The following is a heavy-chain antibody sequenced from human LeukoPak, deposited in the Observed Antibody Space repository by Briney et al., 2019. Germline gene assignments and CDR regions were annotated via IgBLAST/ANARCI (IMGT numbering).Heavy chain of an antibody. CDR1: GYTFTGYY. V-gene: IGHV1-24*01. CDR3: AASYAGSYYAPSFDY. Sequence: GASVTVSCKASGYTFTGYYMHWVRQAPGKGLEWMGGFDPENGETIYAQKFQGRVTMTEDTSTDTAYMELSGLRSEDTAVYYCAASYAGSYYAPSFDYWGQGTLVTVSS. J-gene: IGHJ4*02. CDR2: FDPENGET. D-gene: IGHD1-26*01.